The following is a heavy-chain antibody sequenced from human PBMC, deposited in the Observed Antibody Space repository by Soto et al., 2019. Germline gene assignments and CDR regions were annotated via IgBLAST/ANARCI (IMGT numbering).Heavy chain of an antibody. J-gene: IGHJ6*02. Sequence: GGSLRLSCAASGFTFSNAWMNWVRQAPGKGLEWVGRIKSKTDGGTTDYAAPVKGRFTISRDDSKNTLYLQMNSLKTEDTAVYYCTTRYSYGYYYSYGMDVWGQGTTVTVSS. V-gene: IGHV3-15*07. CDR2: IKSKTDGGTT. CDR1: GFTFSNAW. D-gene: IGHD5-18*01. CDR3: TTRYSYGYYYSYGMDV.